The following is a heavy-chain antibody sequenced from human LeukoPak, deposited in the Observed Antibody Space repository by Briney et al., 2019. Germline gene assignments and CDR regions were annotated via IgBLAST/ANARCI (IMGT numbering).Heavy chain of an antibody. Sequence: PSETLSLTCTVSGASIGSYYWSWIRQPPGKGLEWIGYIYYSGSTKYNPSLKSRVTMSIDTSKSQFSLKLSSVTAADTAVYYCGREGSSIDYWGQGTLVTVSS. D-gene: IGHD6-6*01. CDR1: GASIGSYY. J-gene: IGHJ4*02. CDR2: IYYSGST. V-gene: IGHV4-59*01. CDR3: GREGSSIDY.